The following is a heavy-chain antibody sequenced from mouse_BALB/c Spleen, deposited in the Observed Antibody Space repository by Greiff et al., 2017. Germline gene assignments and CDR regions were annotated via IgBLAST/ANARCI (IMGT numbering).Heavy chain of an antibody. CDR3: ARWATGYFDY. J-gene: IGHJ2*01. Sequence: QVQLQQSGAELARPGASVKLSCKASGYTFTDYYINWVKQRTGQGLEWIGEIYPGSGNTYYNEKFKGKATLTADKSSSTAYMQLSSLTSDDSAVYFCARWATGYFDYWGQGTTLTVSS. CDR2: IYPGSGNT. D-gene: IGHD3-1*01. V-gene: IGHV1-76*01. CDR1: GYTFTDYY.